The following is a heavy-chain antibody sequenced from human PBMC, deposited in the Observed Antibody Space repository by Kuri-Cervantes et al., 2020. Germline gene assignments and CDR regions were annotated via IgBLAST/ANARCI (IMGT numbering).Heavy chain of an antibody. V-gene: IGHV4-34*01. CDR3: ARRGITMIRGVIETSFDY. Sequence: SQTLSLTCAVYGVSFSDYYWSWIRQPPGKGLEWIGEINHSGNTNYNPSLKSRVTISVDTSKNQSSLRLSSVTAADTAVYYCARRGITMIRGVIETSFDYWGQGTLVTVSS. CDR1: GVSFSDYY. J-gene: IGHJ4*02. CDR2: INHSGNT. D-gene: IGHD3-10*01.